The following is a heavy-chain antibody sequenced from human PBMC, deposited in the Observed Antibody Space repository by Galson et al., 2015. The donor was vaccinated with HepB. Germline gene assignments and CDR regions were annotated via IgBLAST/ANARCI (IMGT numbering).Heavy chain of an antibody. Sequence: SVKVSCKASGFTFTSSAVQWVRQARGQRLEWIGWIVVGSGNTNYAQKFQERVTITRDMSTSTAYMELSSLRSEDTAVYYCAAGGCDYDFWSGYYRPDYFDYWGQGTLVTVSS. CDR3: AAGGCDYDFWSGYYRPDYFDY. D-gene: IGHD3-3*01. J-gene: IGHJ4*02. CDR1: GFTFTSSA. V-gene: IGHV1-58*01. CDR2: IVVGSGNT.